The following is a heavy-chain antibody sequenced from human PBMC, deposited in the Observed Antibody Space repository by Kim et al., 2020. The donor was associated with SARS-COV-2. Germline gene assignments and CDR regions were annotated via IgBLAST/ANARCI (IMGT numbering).Heavy chain of an antibody. Sequence: GGSLRLSCAASGFTFSSYGMHWVRQAPGKGLEWVAVISYDGSNKYYADSVKGRFTISRDNSKNTLYLQMNSLRAEDTAVYYCAKDGPGRSGGTYYGMDVCGQGTTVTVSS. CDR1: GFTFSSYG. J-gene: IGHJ6*02. D-gene: IGHD3-10*01. CDR3: AKDGPGRSGGTYYGMDV. V-gene: IGHV3-30*18. CDR2: ISYDGSNK.